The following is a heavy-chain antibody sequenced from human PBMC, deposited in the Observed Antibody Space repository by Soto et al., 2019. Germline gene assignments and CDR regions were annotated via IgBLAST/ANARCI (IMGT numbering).Heavy chain of an antibody. V-gene: IGHV4-59*01. J-gene: IGHJ4*02. CDR1: GASIGRYY. CDR3: ARLGGSYAVPHFDC. Sequence: PSETLSLTCTVSGASIGRYYWSWVRQPPGKGLEWIGYIYYSGSTNHNPSLKSRVTISVDTSKNQFSLKLSSVTAADTAVYYCARLGGSYAVPHFDCWGQGTLVTVSS. D-gene: IGHD1-26*01. CDR2: IYYSGST.